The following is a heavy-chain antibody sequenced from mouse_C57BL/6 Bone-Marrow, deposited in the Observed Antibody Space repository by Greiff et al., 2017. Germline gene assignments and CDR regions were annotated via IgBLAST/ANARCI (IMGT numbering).Heavy chain of an antibody. Sequence: QVQLQQPGAELVKPGASVKLSCKASGYTFTSYWMHWVKQRPGQGLEWIGMINPNGGSTNYNEKLKSKATLTVDKSSSTAYMQLSSLTSEGAAVYYCAPCPFADWGQGTLGTVSA. CDR2: INPNGGST. CDR1: GYTFTSYW. CDR3: APCPFAD. V-gene: IGHV1-64*01. J-gene: IGHJ3*01.